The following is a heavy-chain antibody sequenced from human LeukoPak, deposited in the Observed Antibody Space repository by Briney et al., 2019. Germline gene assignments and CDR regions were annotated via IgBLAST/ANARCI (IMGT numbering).Heavy chain of an antibody. CDR1: GYTFTSYD. J-gene: IGHJ6*02. D-gene: IGHD3-10*01. Sequence: ASVKVSCKASGYTFTSYDINWVRLATGQGLEYMGWMNPDSGNTGYAQKFQGRITMTSTTSMNTFYLEVSSLRSEDTAIYYCARTMVRGVPVGMDVWGQGTTVIVSS. CDR3: ARTMVRGVPVGMDV. CDR2: MNPDSGNT. V-gene: IGHV1-8*01.